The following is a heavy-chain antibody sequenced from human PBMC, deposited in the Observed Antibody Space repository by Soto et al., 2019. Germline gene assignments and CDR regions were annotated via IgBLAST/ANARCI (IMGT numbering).Heavy chain of an antibody. CDR1: GGSISSGGYY. Sequence: QVQLQESGPGLVKPSQTLSLTCTVSGGSISSGGYYWSWIRQHPGKGLEWIGYIYYSGSTYYNPSLKSRVTISVDTSKNQFSLKLSSVTAADTAVYYCARGLFVVVPAAMSPFFWFDPWGQGTLVTVSS. CDR3: ARGLFVVVPAAMSPFFWFDP. CDR2: IYYSGST. V-gene: IGHV4-31*03. J-gene: IGHJ5*02. D-gene: IGHD2-2*01.